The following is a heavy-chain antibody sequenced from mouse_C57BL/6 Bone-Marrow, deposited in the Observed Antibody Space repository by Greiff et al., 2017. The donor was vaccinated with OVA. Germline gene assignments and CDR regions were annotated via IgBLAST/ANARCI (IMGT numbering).Heavy chain of an antibody. CDR1: GFTFSSYG. Sequence: DVKLVESGGDLVKPGGSLKLSCAASGFTFSSYGMSWVRQTPDKRLEWVATISSGGSYTYYPDSVKGRFTISRDNAKNTLYLQMSSLKSEDTAMYYCARHQAWFAYWGRGTLVTVSA. CDR2: ISSGGSYT. CDR3: ARHQAWFAY. V-gene: IGHV5-6*02. J-gene: IGHJ3*01.